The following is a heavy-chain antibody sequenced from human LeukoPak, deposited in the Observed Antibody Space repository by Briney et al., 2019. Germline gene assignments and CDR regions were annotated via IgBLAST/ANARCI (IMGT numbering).Heavy chain of an antibody. CDR3: ARWGVTPGDY. Sequence: PGGSLRLSCAASGFTFSSTWMSWVRQAPGKGLEWVGNIQPDGSEGYPVDSVKGRFTISRDNARNSLFLQMNSLRVEDTAVYYCARWGVTPGDYWGQGTLVTVSS. V-gene: IGHV3-7*01. CDR1: GFTFSSTW. D-gene: IGHD4-23*01. J-gene: IGHJ4*02. CDR2: IQPDGSEG.